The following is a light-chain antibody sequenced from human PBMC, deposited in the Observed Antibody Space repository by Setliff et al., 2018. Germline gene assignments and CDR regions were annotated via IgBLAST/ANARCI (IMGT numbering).Light chain of an antibody. CDR2: DVS. CDR1: RYDVGGYNF. CDR3: SSYTSSSTWV. J-gene: IGLJ1*01. Sequence: QSALTQPASVSGAPGQSITISCTGTRYDVGGYNFVSWYQQHPGKVPKLMIYDVSKRPSGVSNCFSGSKSGNTASLTISGLQAEDEADYYCSSYTSSSTWVFGTGTKVTVL. V-gene: IGLV2-14*01.